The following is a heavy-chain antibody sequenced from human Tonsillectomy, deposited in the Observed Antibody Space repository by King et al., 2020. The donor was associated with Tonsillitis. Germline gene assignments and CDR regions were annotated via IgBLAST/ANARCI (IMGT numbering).Heavy chain of an antibody. CDR2: IYPGDADN. D-gene: IGHD3-10*01. CDR3: AKHRGGYFASGTFDY. Sequence: QLVQSGAEVKKPGESLKISCKGSGYSFTNNWIGWVRQMPGKGLEWMGFIYPGDADNTYSPSFQGQVTISADKSISTAYLQWSSLKASDTAMYYCAKHRGGYFASGTFDYWGQGTLVTVSS. J-gene: IGHJ4*02. CDR1: GYSFTNNW. V-gene: IGHV5-51*01.